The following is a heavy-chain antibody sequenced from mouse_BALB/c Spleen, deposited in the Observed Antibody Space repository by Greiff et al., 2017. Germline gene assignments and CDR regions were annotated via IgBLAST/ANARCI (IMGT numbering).Heavy chain of an antibody. V-gene: IGHV1-54*03. CDR2: INPGSGGT. D-gene: IGHD2-14*01. CDR3: ARSRGTGDYAMDY. J-gene: IGHJ4*01. Sequence: QVQLQQSGAELVRPGTSVKVSCKASGYAFTNYLIEWVKQRPGQGLEWIGVINPGSGGTNYNEKFKGKATLTADKSSSTAYMQLSSLTSDDSAVYFCARSRGTGDYAMDYWGQGTSVTVSS. CDR1: GYAFTNYL.